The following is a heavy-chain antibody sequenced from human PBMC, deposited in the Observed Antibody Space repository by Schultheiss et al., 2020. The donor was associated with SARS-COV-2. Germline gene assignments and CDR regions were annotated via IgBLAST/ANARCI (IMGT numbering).Heavy chain of an antibody. CDR1: GFTFSSYS. Sequence: GGSLRLSCAASGFTFSSYSMNWVRQAPGKGLEWVSSISSSSSYIYYADSVKGRFTISRDNAKNTLYLQMHSLRAEDTAVYYCAKDIGRAQQTDSWGQGTLVTVSS. J-gene: IGHJ4*02. CDR3: AKDIGRAQQTDS. V-gene: IGHV3-21*01. D-gene: IGHD6-13*01. CDR2: ISSSSSYI.